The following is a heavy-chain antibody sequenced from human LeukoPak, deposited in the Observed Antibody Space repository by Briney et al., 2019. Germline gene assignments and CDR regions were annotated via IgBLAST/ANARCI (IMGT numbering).Heavy chain of an antibody. CDR3: ASHYGNYYYYYGMDV. J-gene: IGHJ6*02. V-gene: IGHV1-18*01. CDR1: GYTFTSYG. D-gene: IGHD3-10*01. Sequence: ASVKVSCKASGYTFTSYGISWVRQAPGQGLEWMGWISAYNGNTNYAQRLQGRVTMTTDTSTSTAYMELRSLRSDDTAVYYCASHYGNYYYYYGMDVWGQGTTVTVSS. CDR2: ISAYNGNT.